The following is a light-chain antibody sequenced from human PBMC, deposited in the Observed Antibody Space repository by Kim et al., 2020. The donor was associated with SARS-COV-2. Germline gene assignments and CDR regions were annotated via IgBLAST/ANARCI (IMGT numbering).Light chain of an antibody. J-gene: IGKJ4*01. CDR3: LFRSPRPPSFA. V-gene: IGKV2D-30*01. Sequence: TQSPLSLPVTLGQPASISCRSSQSLEYSDGKTYLNWFHQRPGQSPRRLIYKVSNWDSGVPDRFSGSRAGTDFILKISRVAGAGFGVLSCLFRSPRPPSFAFGRGTKVDLK. CDR1: QSLEYSDGKTY. CDR2: KVS.